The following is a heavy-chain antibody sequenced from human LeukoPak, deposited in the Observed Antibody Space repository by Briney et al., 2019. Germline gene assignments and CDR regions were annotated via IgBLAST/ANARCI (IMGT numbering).Heavy chain of an antibody. CDR1: GFTFSSYA. V-gene: IGHV3-23*01. CDR3: AKEGRKTGNTYGYEFDS. D-gene: IGHD5-18*01. J-gene: IGHJ4*02. CDR2: VSSSGGST. Sequence: GGSLRLSCAASGFTFSSYAMSWVRQAPGKGLEWGSAVSSSGGSTNYADYVKDQFTISSDNSKNTVYLHMNNLRAEETAVYYCAKEGRKTGNTYGYEFDSWGQGTLVTVSS.